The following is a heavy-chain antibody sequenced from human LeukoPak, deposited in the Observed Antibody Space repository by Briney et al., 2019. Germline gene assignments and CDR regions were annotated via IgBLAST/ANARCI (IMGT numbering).Heavy chain of an antibody. V-gene: IGHV4-39*01. D-gene: IGHD2-2*01. J-gene: IGHJ4*02. Sequence: SETLSLTCTVSGGSISSSSYYWGWIRQPPGKGLEWIGSIYYSGSTYYNPSLKSRVTISVDTSKNQFSLKLSSVTAADTGLFYCAGQGENCTSTSCYRFFDHWGQGTLVTVSS. CDR1: GGSISSSSYY. CDR2: IYYSGST. CDR3: AGQGENCTSTSCYRFFDH.